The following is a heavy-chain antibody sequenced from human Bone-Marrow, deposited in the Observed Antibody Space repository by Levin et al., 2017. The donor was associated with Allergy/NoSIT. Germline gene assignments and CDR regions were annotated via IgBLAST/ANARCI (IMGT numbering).Heavy chain of an antibody. CDR2: LVPMFGTP. CDR3: ARGGRPYFESSGYYYFPY. D-gene: IGHD3-22*01. Sequence: EASVKVSCKSSATTFSGFPISWVRQAPGRGLEWMGGLVPMFGTPNYAQKFQGRVTITADESTRTTYMELRSLSSEDTALYYCARGGRPYFESSGYYYFPYWGQGTLVSVSS. J-gene: IGHJ1*01. V-gene: IGHV1-69*13. CDR1: ATTFSGFP.